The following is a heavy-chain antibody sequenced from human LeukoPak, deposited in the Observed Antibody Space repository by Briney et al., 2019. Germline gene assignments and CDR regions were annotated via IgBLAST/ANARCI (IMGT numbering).Heavy chain of an antibody. CDR3: AREVWFGEILWLLDP. CDR1: GYTFTSYA. V-gene: IGHV1-3*01. CDR2: INAGNGNA. J-gene: IGHJ5*02. Sequence: ASVKVSCKASGYTFTSYAMHWVRQAPGQRLEWMGWINAGNGNAKYSQKFQGRVTITRDTSASTAYMELSSLRSEDTAVYYCAREVWFGEILWLLDPWGQGTLVTVS. D-gene: IGHD3-10*01.